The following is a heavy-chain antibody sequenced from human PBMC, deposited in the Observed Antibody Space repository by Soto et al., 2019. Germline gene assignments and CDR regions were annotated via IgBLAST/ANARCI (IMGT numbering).Heavy chain of an antibody. CDR2: FDPEDGET. Sequence: ASVKVSCKVSGYTLTELSMHWVRQAPGKGLEWMGGFDPEDGETIYAQKFQGRVTMTEDTSTDTAYMELSSLRSEDTAVYYCATDSSTIFGVVTDYYGMDVWRQGTTVTVSS. CDR3: ATDSSTIFGVVTDYYGMDV. J-gene: IGHJ6*02. CDR1: GYTLTELS. V-gene: IGHV1-24*01. D-gene: IGHD3-3*01.